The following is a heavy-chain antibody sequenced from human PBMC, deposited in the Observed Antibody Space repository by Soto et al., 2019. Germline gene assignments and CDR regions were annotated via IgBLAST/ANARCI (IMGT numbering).Heavy chain of an antibody. V-gene: IGHV1-69*12. J-gene: IGHJ4*02. D-gene: IGHD3-22*01. CDR2: IIPRSGSA. Sequence: QVQLVQSGAEVKKPGSSVKVSCKASGDTSNNYAITWVRQAPGQGLEWMGGIIPRSGSANYAQKFQGRTTITADESTSTAYMELSSLISEDTAVYYCARDRYFDNSDYFFESAYWGQGTLVTVAS. CDR3: ARDRYFDNSDYFFESAY. CDR1: GDTSNNYA.